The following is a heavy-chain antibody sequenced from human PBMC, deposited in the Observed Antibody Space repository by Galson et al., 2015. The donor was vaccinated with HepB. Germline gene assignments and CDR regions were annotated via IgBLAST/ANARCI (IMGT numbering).Heavy chain of an antibody. J-gene: IGHJ5*02. CDR3: ARLSQRTSPS. CDR1: GDSVSSNSAA. CDR2: TYYRSKWYC. V-gene: IGHV6-1*01. Sequence: CAISGDSVSSNSAAWSWIRQSPSRGLEWLGRTYYRSKWYCDYAVSVKSRITINPDTSKNQFSLQLNSVTPDDTAVYYCARLSQRTSPSWGQGTLVTVSS. D-gene: IGHD2-2*01.